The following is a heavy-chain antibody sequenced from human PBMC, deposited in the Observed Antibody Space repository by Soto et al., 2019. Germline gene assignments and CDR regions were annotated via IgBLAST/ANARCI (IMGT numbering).Heavy chain of an antibody. J-gene: IGHJ4*02. Sequence: PGGSLRLSCAASGFTFSSYAMHWVRQAPGKGLEWVAVISYDGSNKHYADSVKGRFTISRDNSKNTLFLHMTNLRAGDPALYFCAKGRPGVAAAPDYWGQGTLVTVSS. CDR3: AKGRPGVAAAPDY. CDR2: ISYDGSNK. V-gene: IGHV3-30-3*01. CDR1: GFTFSSYA. D-gene: IGHD2-21*01.